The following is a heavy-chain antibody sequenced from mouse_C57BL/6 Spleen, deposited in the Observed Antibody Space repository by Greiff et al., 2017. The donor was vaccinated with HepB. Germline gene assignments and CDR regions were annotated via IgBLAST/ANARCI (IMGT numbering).Heavy chain of an antibody. D-gene: IGHD2-4*01. V-gene: IGHV1-55*01. CDR3: ARGGAYYDYDEFAY. Sequence: LQPGAELVKPGASVKMSCKASGYTFTSYWITWVKQRPGQGLEWIGDIYPGSGSTNYNEKFKSKATLTVDTSSSTAYMQLSSLTSEDSAVYYCARGGAYYDYDEFAYWGQGTLVTVSA. CDR2: IYPGSGST. CDR1: GYTFTSYW. J-gene: IGHJ3*01.